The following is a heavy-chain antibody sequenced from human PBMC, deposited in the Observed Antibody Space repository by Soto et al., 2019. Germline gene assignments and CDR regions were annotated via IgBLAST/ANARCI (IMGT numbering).Heavy chain of an antibody. J-gene: IGHJ4*02. CDR2: IYYSGTT. D-gene: IGHD3-3*01. CDR3: TRATYYGYFFAV. V-gene: IGHV4-59*01. Sequence: SETLSLTCTVSGGSINNYYLSWIRQSPGKGLEWIGYIYYSGTTNYNPSLKSRVTIPIDRSENHSPLKVSSVTAADTAVYFCTRATYYGYFFAVGGQEPWVPVPS. CDR1: GGSINNYY.